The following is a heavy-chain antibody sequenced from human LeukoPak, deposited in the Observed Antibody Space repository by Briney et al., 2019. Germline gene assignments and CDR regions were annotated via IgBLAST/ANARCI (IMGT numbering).Heavy chain of an antibody. CDR1: GGSISSYY. J-gene: IGHJ3*02. CDR2: IYYSGST. CDR3: ARVGHRKRITIFGVVISPHDAFDI. Sequence: SETLSLTCTVSGGSISSYYWSWIRQPPGKGLEWIGYIYYSGSTNYNPSLKSRVTISVDTSKNQFSLKLSSVTAADTAVYYCARVGHRKRITIFGVVISPHDAFDIWGHGTMVTVSS. V-gene: IGHV4-59*01. D-gene: IGHD3-3*01.